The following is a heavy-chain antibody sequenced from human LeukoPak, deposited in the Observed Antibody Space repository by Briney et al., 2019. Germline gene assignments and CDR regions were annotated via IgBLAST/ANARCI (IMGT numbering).Heavy chain of an antibody. CDR2: IRGGGTSE. CDR3: ARDPNGDYIGAFDM. D-gene: IGHD4-17*01. Sequence: GGSLRLSCTASGFTFSADAMMWFRQAPGKGPEWVSAIRGGGTSEFYAASVKGRFRISRDNSKDTLFLQMNSLRAEDTAVYYCARDPNGDYIGAFDMWGPGTMVTVSS. J-gene: IGHJ3*02. V-gene: IGHV3-23*01. CDR1: GFTFSADA.